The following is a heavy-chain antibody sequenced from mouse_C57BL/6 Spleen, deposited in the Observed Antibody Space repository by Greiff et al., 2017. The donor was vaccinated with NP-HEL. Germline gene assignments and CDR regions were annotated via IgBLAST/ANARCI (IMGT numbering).Heavy chain of an antibody. J-gene: IGHJ1*03. CDR3: ARSLYYYGSSPYWYFDV. V-gene: IGHV1-85*01. CDR1: GYTFTSYD. CDR2: IYPRDGST. D-gene: IGHD1-1*01. Sequence: QVQLQQSGPELVKPGASVKLSCKASGYTFTSYDINWVKQRPGQGLEWIGWIYPRDGSTKYNEKFKGKATLTVDTSSSTAYMELHSLTSEDSAVYFCARSLYYYGSSPYWYFDVWGTGTTVTVSS.